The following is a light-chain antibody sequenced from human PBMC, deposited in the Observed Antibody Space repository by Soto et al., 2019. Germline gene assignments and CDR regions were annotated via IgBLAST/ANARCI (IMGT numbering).Light chain of an antibody. CDR2: GAS. CDR3: QQYGSSPFT. V-gene: IGKV3-20*01. Sequence: EIVLTQSPGTLSLSPGERATLSCRASQSVSSSNLAWYQQKPGQAPRLLIYGASSRATCIPDRFSGSGSGADFTLTISRLEPEDFAAYYCQQYGSSPFTFGPGTKVDI. CDR1: QSVSSSN. J-gene: IGKJ3*01.